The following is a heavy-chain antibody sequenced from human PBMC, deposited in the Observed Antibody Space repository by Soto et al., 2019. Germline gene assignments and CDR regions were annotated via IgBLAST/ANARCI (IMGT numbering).Heavy chain of an antibody. J-gene: IGHJ4*02. Sequence: VESGGGLVQPGGSLRLSCAASGFTFSHYWMTWVRQAPGKGLEWVADMKEDGSEKNYVDSVKGRFTISRDNAKNSLYLQMNSLRAEDTAMYSCARGGSESDYWGQGTLVTVSS. CDR1: GFTFSHYW. D-gene: IGHD3-16*01. CDR2: MKEDGSEK. CDR3: ARGGSESDY. V-gene: IGHV3-7*01.